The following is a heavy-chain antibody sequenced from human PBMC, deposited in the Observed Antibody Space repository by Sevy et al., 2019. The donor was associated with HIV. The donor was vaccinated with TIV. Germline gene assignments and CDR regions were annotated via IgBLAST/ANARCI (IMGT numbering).Heavy chain of an antibody. J-gene: IGHJ4*02. CDR2: ISGRSSYI. CDR1: GFIFSNYS. V-gene: IGHV3-21*01. Sequence: GGSLRLSCAASGFIFSNYSMNWVRQAPGKGLEWVSSISGRSSYIYNADSVKGRFTISRDNATNSLYLQMNSLRAEDTAVYYCARVLRVVRIDYFDYWGQGTLVTVSS. CDR3: ARVLRVVRIDYFDY. D-gene: IGHD2-2*01.